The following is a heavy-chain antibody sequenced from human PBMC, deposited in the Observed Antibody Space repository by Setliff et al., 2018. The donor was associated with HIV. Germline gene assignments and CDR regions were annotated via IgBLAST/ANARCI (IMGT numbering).Heavy chain of an antibody. Sequence: SETLSLTCAVYGDSFSDYSCNWIRQTPEKGLEWIAEITHSGSTNYNPSLRGRVTIALGTSKNHFSLNLRSVSAADTGFYYCATKGWNAYKAFDYWGQGTLVTVPQ. D-gene: IGHD1-1*01. CDR1: GDSFSDYS. V-gene: IGHV4-34*01. CDR3: ATKGWNAYKAFDY. J-gene: IGHJ4*02. CDR2: ITHSGST.